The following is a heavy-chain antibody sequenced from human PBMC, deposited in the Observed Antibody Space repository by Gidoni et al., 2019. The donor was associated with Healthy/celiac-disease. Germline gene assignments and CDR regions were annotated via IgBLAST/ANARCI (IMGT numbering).Heavy chain of an antibody. V-gene: IGHV1-46*01. CDR3: ASQREWEPPHYYYYGMDV. Sequence: QVQLVPSGAEVKKPGASVKVSCKASGYTFTSYYMHWVRQAPGQGLEWMGIINPSGGSTSDAQKFQGRVTMTRDTSTSTVYMELSSLRSEDTAVYYCASQREWEPPHYYYYGMDVWGQGTTVTVSS. CDR1: GYTFTSYY. CDR2: INPSGGST. D-gene: IGHD1-26*01. J-gene: IGHJ6*02.